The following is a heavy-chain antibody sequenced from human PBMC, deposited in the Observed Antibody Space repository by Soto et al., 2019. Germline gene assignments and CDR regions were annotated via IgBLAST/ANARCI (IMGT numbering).Heavy chain of an antibody. Sequence: QVQLQESGPGLVKPSQTLSLICTVSGGSISSGGYYWSWIRQHPGKGLEWIGYIYYSGSTYYNPSQMRRVNTSVDTSENEFNGMVGAVTAGDTAVYYSARSARLRGFAGMDGWGQGPTVTASS. J-gene: IGHJ6*01. CDR2: IYYSGST. V-gene: IGHV4-31*03. CDR3: ARSARLRGFAGMDG. CDR1: GGSISSGGYY. D-gene: IGHD3-16*01.